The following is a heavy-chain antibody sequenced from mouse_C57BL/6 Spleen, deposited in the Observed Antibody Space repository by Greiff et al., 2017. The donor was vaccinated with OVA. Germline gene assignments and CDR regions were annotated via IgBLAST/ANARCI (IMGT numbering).Heavy chain of an antibody. CDR1: GYAFSSSW. J-gene: IGHJ1*03. V-gene: IGHV1-82*01. CDR2: IYPGDGDT. CDR3: GNWYFDV. Sequence: VKLQQSGPELVKPGASVKISCKASGYAFSSSWMNWVKQRPGKGLEWIGRIYPGDGDTNYNGKFKGKATLTADKSSSTAYMQLSSLTSEDSAVYFCGNWYFDVWGTGTTVTVSS.